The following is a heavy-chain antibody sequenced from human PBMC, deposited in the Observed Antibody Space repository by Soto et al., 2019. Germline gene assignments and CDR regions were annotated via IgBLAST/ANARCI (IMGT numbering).Heavy chain of an antibody. CDR1: GYTFTSYG. Sequence: ASVKVSCKASGYTFTSYGISWVRQDPGQGLEWMGWISAYNGNTNYAQKLQGRVTMTTDTSTSTAYMELRSLRSDDTAVYYCARDPPKIAAAGSMDVWGQGTTVTVSS. CDR2: ISAYNGNT. D-gene: IGHD6-13*01. V-gene: IGHV1-18*01. J-gene: IGHJ6*02. CDR3: ARDPPKIAAAGSMDV.